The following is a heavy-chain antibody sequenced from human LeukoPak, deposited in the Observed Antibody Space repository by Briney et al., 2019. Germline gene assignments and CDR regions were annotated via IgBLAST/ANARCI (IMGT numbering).Heavy chain of an antibody. CDR2: IRYDGSNK. CDR3: ARLRTLLLTLGFFDS. CDR1: GFTFSSYG. D-gene: IGHD2-15*01. V-gene: IGHV3-30*02. Sequence: QPGGSLRLSCAASGFTFSSYGMHWVRQAPGKGLEWVAFIRYDGSNKYYADSVKGRFTISRDNSKNTLYLQMNGLRVEDTAVYFCARLRTLLLTLGFFDSWGQGTLVTVSS. J-gene: IGHJ4*02.